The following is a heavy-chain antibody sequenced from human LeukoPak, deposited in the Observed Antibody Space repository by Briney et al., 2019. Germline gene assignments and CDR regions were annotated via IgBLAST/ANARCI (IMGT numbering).Heavy chain of an antibody. D-gene: IGHD5-18*01. CDR2: ISWNSGTI. CDR3: AKGDTVMVWGSRFDP. Sequence: PGRSLRLSCAASGFTFDDYAMHWVRQAPGKGLEWVSGISWNSGTIDYADSVKGRFTISRDNSKNTLYLQMNSLRAEDTAVYYCAKGDTVMVWGSRFDPWGQGTLVTVSS. V-gene: IGHV3-9*01. CDR1: GFTFDDYA. J-gene: IGHJ5*02.